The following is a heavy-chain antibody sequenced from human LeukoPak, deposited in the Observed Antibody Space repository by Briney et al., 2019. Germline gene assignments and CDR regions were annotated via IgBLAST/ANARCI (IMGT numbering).Heavy chain of an antibody. CDR2: ILYSGNT. CDR1: NGAITGYY. D-gene: IGHD2-2*01. J-gene: IGHJ4*02. Sequence: SETLSLTXTVSNGAITGYYWGWIRQPPGKGLEWIGHILYSGNTNYNPSLKSRVTISVDTSKNRFSLKLSSVTAADTAVYYCARGYSTSWTYYFDYWGQGALVTVSS. V-gene: IGHV4-59*12. CDR3: ARGYSTSWTYYFDY.